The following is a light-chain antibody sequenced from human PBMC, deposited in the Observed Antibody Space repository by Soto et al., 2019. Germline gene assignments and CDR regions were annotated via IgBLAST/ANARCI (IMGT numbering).Light chain of an antibody. V-gene: IGKV1-5*01. CDR2: NAS. CDR3: QQYNTYSQFT. J-gene: IGKJ3*01. CDR1: QTIGSW. Sequence: DIQMTQSPSTLSASVGDRVTITCRASQTIGSWLAWYQQKPGKAPNLLIYNASSLESGVPSRFSGSGSGTEFTLTISSLQPDDLASYYCQQYNTYSQFTFGPGTKVDIK.